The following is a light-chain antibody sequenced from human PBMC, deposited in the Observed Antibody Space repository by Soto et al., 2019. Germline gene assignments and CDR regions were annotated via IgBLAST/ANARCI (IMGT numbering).Light chain of an antibody. CDR2: GAS. V-gene: IGKV3-20*01. Sequence: QSPGTLSLSPGERATLSCRASQTISRNYLAWYQQKPGQAPRLLIYGASGRATGIPDRFSGSGSGTDFTLTISRLEPEDFAVYYCQQYTSSLITFGQGTRLEIK. CDR3: QQYTSSLIT. J-gene: IGKJ5*01. CDR1: QTISRNY.